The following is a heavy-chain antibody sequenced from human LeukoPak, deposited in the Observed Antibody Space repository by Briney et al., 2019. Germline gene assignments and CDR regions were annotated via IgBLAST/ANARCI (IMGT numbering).Heavy chain of an antibody. CDR2: INAGNGNT. V-gene: IGHV1-3*01. Sequence: GASVKVSCKASGYTFTSYAMHWVRQAPGQRLEWMGWINAGNGNTKYSQKLQGRVTMTTDTSTSTAYMELRSLRSDDTAVYYCARGQYNRPHGYTAYDYWGQGTLVTVSS. J-gene: IGHJ4*02. CDR3: ARGQYNRPHGYTAYDY. D-gene: IGHD1-1*01. CDR1: GYTFTSYA.